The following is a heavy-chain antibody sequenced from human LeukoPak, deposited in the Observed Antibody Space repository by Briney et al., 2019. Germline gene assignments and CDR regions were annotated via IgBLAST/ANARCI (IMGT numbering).Heavy chain of an antibody. D-gene: IGHD3-3*01. V-gene: IGHV4-61*02. J-gene: IGHJ6*03. CDR3: ARALYDFWTRRHYYMDV. Sequence: SETVSLTCTVSGGSISSGSYYWSWIRQPAGKGLEWIGRIYTSGSTNYNPSLKSRVTISVDTSKNQFSLKLSSVTAADTAVYYCARALYDFWTRRHYYMDVWGKGTTVTVSS. CDR2: IYTSGST. CDR1: GGSISSGSYY.